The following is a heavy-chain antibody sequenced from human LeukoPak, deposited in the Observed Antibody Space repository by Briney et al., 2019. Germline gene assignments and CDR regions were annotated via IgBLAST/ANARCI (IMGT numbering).Heavy chain of an antibody. D-gene: IGHD3-10*01. CDR2: IYPGDSDT. CDR1: GYSLTAYW. V-gene: IGHV5-51*01. Sequence: GESLKISCKGSGYSLTAYWIGWVRRMPGKGLDWMGIIYPGDSDTRYSPSFQGQVTISADKSISTAYLQWSSLKASDTAMYYCARRFGETNWFDPWGQGTLVTVSS. CDR3: ARRFGETNWFDP. J-gene: IGHJ5*02.